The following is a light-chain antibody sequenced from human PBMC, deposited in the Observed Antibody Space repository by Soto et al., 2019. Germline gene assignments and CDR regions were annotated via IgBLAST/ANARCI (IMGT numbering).Light chain of an antibody. CDR3: TSPAGIHNVV. CDR2: DVT. CDR1: SSDVGGYNY. V-gene: IGLV2-8*01. J-gene: IGLJ2*01. Sequence: QSVLTQPPSVSGSPGQSVTISCTGTSSDVGGYNYVSWYQQHLGKAPKLMIYDVTKRPSGVPDRFSGSTSGNTASLTVSGLQDEDEDDYYCTSPAGIHNVVFGGGTKVTVL.